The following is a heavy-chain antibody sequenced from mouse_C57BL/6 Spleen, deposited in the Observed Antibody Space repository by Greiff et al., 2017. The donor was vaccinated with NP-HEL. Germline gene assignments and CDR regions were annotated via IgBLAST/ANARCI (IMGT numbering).Heavy chain of an antibody. CDR2: IDPSDSYT. J-gene: IGHJ2*01. D-gene: IGHD1-1*01. V-gene: IGHV1-50*01. CDR1: GYTFTSYW. CDR3: ARSVITTVVSFDY. Sequence: QVQLKQPGAELVKPGASVKLSCKASGYTFTSYWMQWVKQRPGQGLEWIGEIDPSDSYTNYNQKFKGQATLTVDTSSSTAYMQLSSLTSEDSAVYYCARSVITTVVSFDYWGQGTTLTVAS.